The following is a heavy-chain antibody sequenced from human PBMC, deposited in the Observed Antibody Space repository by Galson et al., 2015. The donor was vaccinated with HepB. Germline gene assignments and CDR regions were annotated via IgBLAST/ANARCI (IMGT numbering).Heavy chain of an antibody. CDR1: GFTFSKYP. CDR3: ARDDPGSCDY. J-gene: IGHJ4*02. V-gene: IGHV3-30-3*01. D-gene: IGHD3-10*01. Sequence: SLRLSCAASGFTFSKYPMHWVRRAPGKGLEWVAVTSHDEANKYYADSVQGRFTISRDNSKSTLYLEMSDLRAEDTAVYYCARDDPGSCDYWGQGTLVTVSS. CDR2: TSHDEANK.